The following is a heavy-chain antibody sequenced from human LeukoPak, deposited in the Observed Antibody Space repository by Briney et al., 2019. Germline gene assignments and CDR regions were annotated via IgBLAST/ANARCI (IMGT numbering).Heavy chain of an antibody. J-gene: IGHJ1*01. V-gene: IGHV3-7*01. CDR2: INPDGSEK. CDR3: AGADLD. CDR1: GFTFSSYW. Sequence: GGSLRLSCAASGFTFSSYWMSWVRQAPGKGLEWVANINPDGSEKYYMDSVKGRFTISRDNAKYSLSLQMNNLRATDTALYYCAGADLDWGQGTLVTVSS.